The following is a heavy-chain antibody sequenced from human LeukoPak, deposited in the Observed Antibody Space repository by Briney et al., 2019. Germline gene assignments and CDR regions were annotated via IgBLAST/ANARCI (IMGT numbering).Heavy chain of an antibody. J-gene: IGHJ4*02. V-gene: IGHV3-74*01. Sequence: GGSLRLSCAASGFTFSNYWMHWVRQAPGKGLVWVSRISSDESSTTYAASVQGRFTTSRDNAKNTLYLKMNTLRAEDTAIYFCARGGFTGTSCPYFDYWGQGTLVTVSS. CDR1: GFTFSNYW. CDR3: ARGGFTGTSCPYFDY. CDR2: ISSDESST. D-gene: IGHD2-2*01.